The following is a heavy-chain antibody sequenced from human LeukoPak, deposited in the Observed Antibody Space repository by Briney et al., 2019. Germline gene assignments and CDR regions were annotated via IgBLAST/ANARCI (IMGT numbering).Heavy chain of an antibody. CDR2: IKSKTDGGTT. D-gene: IGHD3-9*01. CDR1: GFIFSKAW. V-gene: IGHV3-15*01. Sequence: GGSLRLSCAASGFIFSKAWMSWVRQAPGKGLEWVGRIKSKTDGGTTDYAAPAKGRFTISRDDSKNTLYLQMNSLKTEDTAVYYCTTDQYDILTGYYMGYFDYWGQGTLVTVSS. J-gene: IGHJ4*02. CDR3: TTDQYDILTGYYMGYFDY.